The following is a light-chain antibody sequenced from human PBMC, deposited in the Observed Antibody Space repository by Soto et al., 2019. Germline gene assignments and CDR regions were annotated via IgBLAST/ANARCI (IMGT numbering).Light chain of an antibody. V-gene: IGKV3-15*01. CDR1: QGIGDT. CDR2: DTS. CDR3: QRYNNWPLT. J-gene: IGKJ4*01. Sequence: EVVLTQSPATLSVSPGEGVTLSRRARQGIGDTLAWSQHKPGQTPRLLIYDTSARATGVPARFSGSRSGPEFTLTTNRLQSEDFAIYYCQRYNNWPLTFGGGTKV.